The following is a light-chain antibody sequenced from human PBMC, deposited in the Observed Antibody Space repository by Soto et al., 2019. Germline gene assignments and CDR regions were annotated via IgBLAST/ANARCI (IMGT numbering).Light chain of an antibody. CDR1: QSVGSSY. Sequence: EIVLTQSPGTLSLSAGERATLSCRASQSVGSSYLAWYQQKPGQAPTVLIYGASSRATGIPDRFSGSGSGTDFTLTISRLEPEDFAVYYCQNYDTSPTFGQRTKVDIK. CDR2: GAS. V-gene: IGKV3-20*01. J-gene: IGKJ1*01. CDR3: QNYDTSPT.